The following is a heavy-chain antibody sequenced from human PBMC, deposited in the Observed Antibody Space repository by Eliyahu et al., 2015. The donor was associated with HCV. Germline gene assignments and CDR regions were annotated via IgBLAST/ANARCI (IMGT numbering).Heavy chain of an antibody. V-gene: IGHV4-39*01. Sequence: QLQLQESGPGLVKPSETLSLICHVSGGSIDNSGYYWGWFRQSPGKGLEWLAPIYPSGEPFHNESLRSRLTISVDTSRNQFSLQLRSMTAADTAIYFCDVRFWYFDVWGRGARVAVSA. CDR3: DVRFWYFDV. CDR1: GGSIDNSGYY. J-gene: IGHJ2*01. D-gene: IGHD6-6*01. CDR2: IYPSGEP.